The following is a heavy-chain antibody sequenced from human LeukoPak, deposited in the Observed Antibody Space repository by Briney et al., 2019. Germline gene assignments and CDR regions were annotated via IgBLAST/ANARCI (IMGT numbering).Heavy chain of an antibody. Sequence: GGSLRLSCAASGFTFSNYAMSWVRQAPGKGLEWVSSIGSGGTTHYADSVKGRFAISRDNSKNTLFLQMNSLRAEDTAVYYCAKYFYDSSTYSFDYWGQGTLVTVSS. J-gene: IGHJ4*02. V-gene: IGHV3-23*01. CDR2: IGSGGTT. CDR3: AKYFYDSSTYSFDY. D-gene: IGHD3-22*01. CDR1: GFTFSNYA.